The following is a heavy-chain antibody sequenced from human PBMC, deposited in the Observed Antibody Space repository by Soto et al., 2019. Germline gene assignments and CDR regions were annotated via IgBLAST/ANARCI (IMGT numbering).Heavy chain of an antibody. J-gene: IGHJ4*02. D-gene: IGHD6-19*01. Sequence: VPLQEAGPGMVKPSATLSLPCTVSGGSFPGYYWSWIRQPPGSGLAWIGSVYYTGATVYNPSLQSRVTMSVDSSKSQFSRRLTSVTAADTAIYYCARSVPPRWLQFGYWGQGALVTVSS. CDR1: GGSFPGYY. CDR3: ARSVPPRWLQFGY. V-gene: IGHV4-59*01. CDR2: VYYTGAT.